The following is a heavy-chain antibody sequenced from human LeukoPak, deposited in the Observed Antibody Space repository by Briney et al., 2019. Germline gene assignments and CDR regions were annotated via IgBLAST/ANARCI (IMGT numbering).Heavy chain of an antibody. CDR3: AKDSYGDYEGYYFDY. CDR2: IRYDGSNK. Sequence: GGSLRLSCAASGFTFSSYGMHWVRQAPGKGLEWVAFIRYDGSNKYYADSVKGRFTISRDNSKNTLYLQMNSLRAEDTAVYYWAKDSYGDYEGYYFDYWGQGTLVTVSS. V-gene: IGHV3-30*02. CDR1: GFTFSSYG. D-gene: IGHD4-17*01. J-gene: IGHJ4*02.